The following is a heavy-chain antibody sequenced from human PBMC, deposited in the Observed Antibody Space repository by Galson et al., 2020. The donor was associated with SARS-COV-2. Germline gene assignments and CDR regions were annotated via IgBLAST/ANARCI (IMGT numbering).Heavy chain of an antibody. J-gene: IGHJ4*02. V-gene: IGHV3-23*01. D-gene: IGHD2-21*01. CDR3: AKDLAVVVIAIADY. Sequence: GGSLRLSCAASGFTFSSYAMSWVRQAPGKGLEWVSAISGSGGSTSYADSVKGRFTISRDNSKNTLYLQMNSLRAEDTAVYYCAKDLAVVVIAIADYWGQGTLVTVSS. CDR1: GFTFSSYA. CDR2: ISGSGGST.